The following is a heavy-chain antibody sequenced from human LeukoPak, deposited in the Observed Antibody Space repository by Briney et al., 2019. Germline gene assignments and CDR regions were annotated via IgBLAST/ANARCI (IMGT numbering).Heavy chain of an antibody. Sequence: SETLSLTCTVSDGSISSYYWSWIRQPPGKGLEWIGHIYYSGSTNYNPSLKSRVTISVDTSKNQFSLKLSSVTAADTAVYYCARDSSGLVDYWGQGTLVTVSS. J-gene: IGHJ4*02. CDR2: IYYSGST. V-gene: IGHV4-59*08. D-gene: IGHD3-22*01. CDR1: DGSISSYY. CDR3: ARDSSGLVDY.